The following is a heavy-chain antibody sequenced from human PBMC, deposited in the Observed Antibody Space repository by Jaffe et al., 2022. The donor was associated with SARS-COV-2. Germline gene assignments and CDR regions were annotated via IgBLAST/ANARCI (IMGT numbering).Heavy chain of an antibody. CDR1: GFTFRNHA. D-gene: IGHD1-20*01. J-gene: IGHJ4*02. CDR3: VREEYNNVYFDY. CDR2: ISYDESNE. Sequence: QVQLVESGGGVVQPGRSLRLSCAASGFTFRNHAMHWVRQAPGKGLEWVAVISYDESNEYYADSVKGRFTISRDNSKNTLYLQMNSLRAEDTAVYFCVREEYNNVYFDYWGQGTLVTVSS. V-gene: IGHV3-30*04.